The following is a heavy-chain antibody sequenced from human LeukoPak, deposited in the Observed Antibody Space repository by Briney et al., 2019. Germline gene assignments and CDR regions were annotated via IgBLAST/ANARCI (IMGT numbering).Heavy chain of an antibody. J-gene: IGHJ4*02. D-gene: IGHD2-8*01. Sequence: PGGTLRLSCAASGFTFNNYGLSWVRQPPGKGLEWIGEIYHSGSTNYNPSLKSRVTISVDKSKNQFSLKLSSVTAADTAVYYCASTSGVADLDYWGQGTLVTVSS. CDR1: GFTFNNYGL. CDR3: ASTSGVADLDY. CDR2: IYHSGST. V-gene: IGHV4-4*02.